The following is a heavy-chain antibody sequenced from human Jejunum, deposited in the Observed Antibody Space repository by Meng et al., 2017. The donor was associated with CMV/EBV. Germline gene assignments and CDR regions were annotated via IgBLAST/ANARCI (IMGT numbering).Heavy chain of an antibody. D-gene: IGHD1/OR15-1a*01. J-gene: IGHJ4*02. V-gene: IGHV3-74*01. Sequence: EVEVVGSGGGLVQPGGSLRLSCAASGFTFSSNWMHWVRQAPGKGLVWVSHINSDGSDTNYADSVKGRFTISRDNAKNTLYLQMNSLRDEDTAVYYCARVEQEMCWGQGTLVTVS. CDR2: INSDGSDT. CDR1: GFTFSSNW. CDR3: ARVEQEMC.